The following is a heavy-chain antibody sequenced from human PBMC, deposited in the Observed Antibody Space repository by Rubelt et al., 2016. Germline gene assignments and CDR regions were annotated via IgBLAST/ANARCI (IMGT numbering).Heavy chain of an antibody. CDR1: GYSFTTYW. J-gene: IGHJ5*02. CDR3: ARLERFFGPFDP. CDR2: ISPCNSDT. V-gene: IGHV5-51*01. Sequence: EVQLVQSGPEVKKPGESLKISCKGSGYSFTTYWIGWVRHMPGKGLEWLGIISPCNSDTRYSRSFQGQFTISADNTISTAYLQWSSLNASDTAMYYCARLERFFGPFDPWGQGSLVTVSS. D-gene: IGHD1-1*01.